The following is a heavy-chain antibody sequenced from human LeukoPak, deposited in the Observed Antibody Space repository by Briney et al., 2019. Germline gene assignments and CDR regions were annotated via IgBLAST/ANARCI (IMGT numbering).Heavy chain of an antibody. V-gene: IGHV1-18*01. CDR1: GYTFTSYG. Sequence: ASVKVSCKASGYTFTSYGISWVRQAPGQGLEWMGWISAYNGNTNYAQKLQGRVTMTTDTSTSTAYMELRSLRSDDTAVYYCARDIRTTVILDWFDPWGQGTLVTVSS. D-gene: IGHD1-1*01. J-gene: IGHJ5*02. CDR3: ARDIRTTVILDWFDP. CDR2: ISAYNGNT.